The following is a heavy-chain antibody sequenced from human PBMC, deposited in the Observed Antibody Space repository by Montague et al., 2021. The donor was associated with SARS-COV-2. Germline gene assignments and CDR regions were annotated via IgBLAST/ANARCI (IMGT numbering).Heavy chain of an antibody. D-gene: IGHD2-15*01. CDR3: ARTQNICFIANCVNYFDL. CDR1: GGSTSNYY. V-gene: IGHV4-59*01. Sequence: SETLSLTCSVSGGSTSNYYWTWIRQSPGKGLQWNGYIFVTGSTKFNPSLKSRVPMSLDTSKNHFSLRLSAMTAADTARYYCARTQNICFIANCVNYFDLWGLGALVTVSS. CDR2: IFVTGST. J-gene: IGHJ4*02.